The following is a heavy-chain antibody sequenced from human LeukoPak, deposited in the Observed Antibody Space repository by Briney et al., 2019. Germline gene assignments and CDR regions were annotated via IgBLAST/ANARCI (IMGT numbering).Heavy chain of an antibody. Sequence: SETLSLTCAVYGGSFSGYYWSWIRQPPGKGLEWIGEINHSGSTNYNPSLKSRVTISVDTSKNQFSLKLSSVTAADTAVYYCAMSGYSYGKDLDYWGQGTLVTVSS. V-gene: IGHV4-34*01. CDR1: GGSFSGYY. CDR2: INHSGST. CDR3: AMSGYSYGKDLDY. J-gene: IGHJ4*02. D-gene: IGHD5-18*01.